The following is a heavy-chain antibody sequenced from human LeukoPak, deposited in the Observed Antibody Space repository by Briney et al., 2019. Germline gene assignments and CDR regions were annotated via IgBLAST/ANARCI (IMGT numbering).Heavy chain of an antibody. CDR2: INPSGGST. D-gene: IGHD6-6*01. Sequence: GASVKVSCKASGYTFTSYYIHWVRQAPGQGLEWMGIINPSGGSTSYAQNFQGRVTVTRDTSTSTVYMGLSSLRSEDTAVYYCAREYSSSSCYFDYWGQGTLVTVSS. V-gene: IGHV1-46*01. CDR3: AREYSSSSCYFDY. CDR1: GYTFTSYY. J-gene: IGHJ4*02.